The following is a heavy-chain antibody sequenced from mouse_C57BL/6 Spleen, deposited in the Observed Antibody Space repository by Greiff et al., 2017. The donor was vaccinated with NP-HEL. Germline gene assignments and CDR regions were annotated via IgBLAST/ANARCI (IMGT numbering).Heavy chain of an antibody. V-gene: IGHV5-17*01. J-gene: IGHJ4*01. CDR1: GFTFSDYG. D-gene: IGHD2-1*01. CDR2: ISSGSSTI. Sequence: EVHLVESGGGLVKPGGSLKLSCAASGFTFSDYGMHWVRQAPEKGLEWVAYISSGSSTIYYADTVKGRFTISRDNAKNTLFLQMTSLRSEDTAMYYCARSYYWAMDYWGQGTSVTVSS. CDR3: ARSYYWAMDY.